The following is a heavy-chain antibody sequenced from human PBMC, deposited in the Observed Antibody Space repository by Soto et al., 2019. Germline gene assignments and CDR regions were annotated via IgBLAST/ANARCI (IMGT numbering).Heavy chain of an antibody. CDR2: IFYTGST. CDR1: DGSINSDY. V-gene: IGHV4-59*01. Sequence: QVRLQESDPGLVKPSETLSLTCTVSDGSINSDYWSWIRQPPGKGLEWIGYIFYTGSTNYNPSLKSRVTISLDKSKNHFSLKLTSVTAADTAVYYCARGYYYYYIDVWGRGTTVTVSS. J-gene: IGHJ6*03. CDR3: ARGYYYYYIDV.